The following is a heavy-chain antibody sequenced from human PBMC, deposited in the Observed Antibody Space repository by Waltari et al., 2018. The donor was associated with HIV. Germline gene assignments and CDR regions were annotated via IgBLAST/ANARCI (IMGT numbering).Heavy chain of an antibody. CDR2: ISSSGNFK. Sequence: EVQLVESGGGTVKPGESLRLSGVRSGLSFIPYTFNWVRQAPGKGPEWVSSISSSGNFKHYADSVKGRFTISRDNAENSLYLQMNGLRAEDTAIYYCARDSRGSTWSLNWFDPWGQGTLVTVSS. J-gene: IGHJ5*02. V-gene: IGHV3-21*02. D-gene: IGHD6-6*01. CDR1: GLSFIPYT. CDR3: ARDSRGSTWSLNWFDP.